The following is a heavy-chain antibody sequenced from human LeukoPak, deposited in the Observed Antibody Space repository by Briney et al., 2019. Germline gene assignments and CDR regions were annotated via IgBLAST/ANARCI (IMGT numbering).Heavy chain of an antibody. CDR2: INPKSGGK. V-gene: IGHV1-2*02. Sequence: ASVKVSCKASGYTFTGYYMHWVRQAPGQGLEGMGWINPKSGGKNYAQKFQGRVTMTRDTSISTAYMELSRLRSDDTAVYYCARGRDSSGYYRDLKREFDYWGQGTLVTVSS. J-gene: IGHJ4*02. CDR1: GYTFTGYY. D-gene: IGHD3-22*01. CDR3: ARGRDSSGYYRDLKREFDY.